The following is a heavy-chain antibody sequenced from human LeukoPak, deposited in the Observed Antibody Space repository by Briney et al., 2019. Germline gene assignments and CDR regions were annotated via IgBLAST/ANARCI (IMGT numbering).Heavy chain of an antibody. V-gene: IGHV4-59*08. CDR2: IDYSGST. Sequence: SETLSLTCTVSGGSISSYSWSWIRQPPGKGLEWIGFIDYSGSTNYNPSLKSRVTISVDTSKKQFSLKLRSVTAPDTAVYYCARRVKRLAYFGTIDHPFDISGQASQLTVSS. J-gene: IGHJ3*02. D-gene: IGHD2-21*01. CDR3: ARRVKRLAYFGTIDHPFDI. CDR1: GGSISSYS.